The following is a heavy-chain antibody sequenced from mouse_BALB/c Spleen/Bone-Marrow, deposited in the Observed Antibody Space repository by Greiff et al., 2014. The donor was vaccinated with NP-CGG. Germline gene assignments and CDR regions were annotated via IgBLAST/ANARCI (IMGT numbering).Heavy chain of an antibody. CDR2: INPSTGYT. V-gene: IGHV1-7*01. CDR1: GYTFTNYW. Sequence: VKVVESGAELAKPGASVKMSCKASGYTFTNYWMHWVKQRPGQGLEWIGYINPSTGYTEYNQKFKDKATLTADKSSSTAYMQLSSLTSEDSAVYYCARGYQRILAYWGQGTLVTVSA. CDR3: ARGYQRILAY. J-gene: IGHJ3*01.